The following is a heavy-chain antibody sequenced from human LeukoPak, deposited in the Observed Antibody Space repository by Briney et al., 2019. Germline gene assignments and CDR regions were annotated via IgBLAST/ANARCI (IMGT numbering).Heavy chain of an antibody. CDR3: AREARFLEWLLDWYFDL. CDR1: GFTFSSYS. V-gene: IGHV3-48*01. Sequence: GGSLRLSCAASGFTFSSYSMNWVRQAPGKGLEWVSYISSSSTIYYADSVKGRFTISRDNAKNSLYLQMNSLRAEDTAVYYCAREARFLEWLLDWYFDLWGRGTLVTVSS. D-gene: IGHD3-3*01. CDR2: ISSSSTI. J-gene: IGHJ2*01.